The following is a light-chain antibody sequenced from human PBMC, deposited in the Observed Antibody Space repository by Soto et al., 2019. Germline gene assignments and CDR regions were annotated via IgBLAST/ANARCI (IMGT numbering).Light chain of an antibody. CDR1: SSNIGAGYD. Sequence: QSVLTQPPSVSGAPGQRVTISCTGSSSNIGAGYDVHWYQQLPGRAPKLLIYGNTNRPSGVPDRFSGSKSGTSASLAITGLQAGDEADYYCLSFDSSLSVVFGGGTKVTVL. CDR3: LSFDSSLSVV. CDR2: GNT. V-gene: IGLV1-40*01. J-gene: IGLJ2*01.